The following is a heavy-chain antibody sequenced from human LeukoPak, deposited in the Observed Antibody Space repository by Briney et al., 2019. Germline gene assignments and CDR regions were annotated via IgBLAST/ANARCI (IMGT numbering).Heavy chain of an antibody. V-gene: IGHV4-59*01. J-gene: IGHJ4*02. CDR2: IYYSGDT. CDR3: ARDSGELSIIDY. Sequence: PSETLSLICTVSGGSISSYYWSWIRQPPGKGLEWIGYIYYSGDTRYNPSLKSRVTISVDTSKNQFSLKLSSVTAADTAVYYCARDSGELSIIDYWGQGTLVTVSS. D-gene: IGHD1-26*01. CDR1: GGSISSYY.